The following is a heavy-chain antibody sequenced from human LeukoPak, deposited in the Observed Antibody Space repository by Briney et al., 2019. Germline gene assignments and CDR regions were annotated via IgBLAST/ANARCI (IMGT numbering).Heavy chain of an antibody. CDR3: AGDLDYYGSGSYS. V-gene: IGHV1-18*01. CDR1: GYTFTSYG. J-gene: IGHJ5*02. Sequence: ASVKVSCKASGYTFTSYGISWVRQAPGQRLEWMGWISAYNGNTDYAQKVQGRVTMTTDTSTSTAYMELRSLRSDDTAVYYCAGDLDYYGSGSYSWGQGTLVTVSS. D-gene: IGHD3-10*01. CDR2: ISAYNGNT.